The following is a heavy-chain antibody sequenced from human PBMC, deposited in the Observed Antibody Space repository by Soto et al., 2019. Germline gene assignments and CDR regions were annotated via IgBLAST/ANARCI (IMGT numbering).Heavy chain of an antibody. CDR3: ARHRDFSHWFDP. J-gene: IGHJ5*02. CDR2: VYYRGNT. CDR1: GGSLSSSSYY. Sequence: PSETLSLTCIVSGGSLSSSSYYWSWIRQPPGKGLECIGSVYYRGNTYYNPSLKSRVTMSVDTSKNQFSLKLSSVTAADMAVYYCARHRDFSHWFDPWGPGTLVTVSS. V-gene: IGHV4-39*01.